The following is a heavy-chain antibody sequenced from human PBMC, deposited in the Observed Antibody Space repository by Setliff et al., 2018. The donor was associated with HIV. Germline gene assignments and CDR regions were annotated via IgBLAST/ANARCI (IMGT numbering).Heavy chain of an antibody. D-gene: IGHD3-22*01. V-gene: IGHV1-2*06. CDR2: INPNSGGT. CDR3: AHFQTYYYDDSGSLDAFDI. J-gene: IGHJ3*02. Sequence: ASVKVSCKASGYTFTGYFLHWVRQAPGQGLEWMGRINPNSGGTDYAQKFQGRLTIAKDTSKNQVVLTMTNMDPVDTATYYCAHFQTYYYDDSGSLDAFDIWGQGTMVTVSS. CDR1: GYTFTGYF.